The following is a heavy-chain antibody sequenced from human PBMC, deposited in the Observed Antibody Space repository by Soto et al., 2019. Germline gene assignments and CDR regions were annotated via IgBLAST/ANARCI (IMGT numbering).Heavy chain of an antibody. J-gene: IGHJ4*02. CDR2: VNPSGGHT. V-gene: IGHV1-46*01. CDR1: GYTFTSYA. D-gene: IGHD2-21*02. CDR3: ARGGHVVVVTAALDY. Sequence: ASVKVSCKASGYTFTSYAIHWVRQAPGQGLEWMGTVNPSGGHTTYAQHFLGRVTMTRDTSTSTLYMELTSLTSDDTAVYYCARGGHVVVVTAALDYWGQGTLVTV.